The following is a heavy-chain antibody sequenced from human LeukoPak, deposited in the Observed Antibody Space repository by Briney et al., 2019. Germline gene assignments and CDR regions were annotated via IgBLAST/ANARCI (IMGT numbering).Heavy chain of an antibody. V-gene: IGHV3-33*01. CDR2: IWYDGSNK. J-gene: IGHJ4*02. D-gene: IGHD3-10*01. CDR3: ARARASRFGELEGY. CDR1: GFTFSSYG. Sequence: GRSLRLSCAASGFTFSSYGMHWVRQAPGKGLEWVAVIWYDGSNKYYADSVKGRFTISRDNSKNTLYLQMNSLRAEDTAVYYCARARASRFGELEGYWGQGTLVTVSS.